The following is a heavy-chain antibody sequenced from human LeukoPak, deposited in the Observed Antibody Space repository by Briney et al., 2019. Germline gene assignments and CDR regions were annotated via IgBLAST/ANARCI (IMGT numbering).Heavy chain of an antibody. J-gene: IGHJ5*02. CDR2: IHHSGTS. CDR3: ARERPDYGFWSGSHTPFNWFDP. CDR1: GGSISGYY. V-gene: IGHV4-59*12. D-gene: IGHD3-3*01. Sequence: SETLSLTCSVSGGSISGYYWTWIRQPPGKGLEWIGYIHHSGTSNYNPSLKSRVTISVDTSKNQSSLKLSSVTAADTAVYYCARERPDYGFWSGSHTPFNWFDPWGQGTLVTVSS.